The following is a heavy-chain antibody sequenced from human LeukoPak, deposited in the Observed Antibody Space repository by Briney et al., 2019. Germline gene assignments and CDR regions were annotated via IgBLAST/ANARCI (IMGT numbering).Heavy chain of an antibody. J-gene: IGHJ6*02. CDR3: ARRVTAIGYYYYGIDV. CDR2: ISAYNGNT. Sequence: ASVKVSCKASGYTFTSYGMSWVRQAPGQGLEWMGWISAYNGNTNYAQKLQGRVTMTTDTSTSTPYMELRSLRSDDTAVYYCARRVTAIGYYYYGIDVWGQGTTVTVSS. V-gene: IGHV1-18*01. CDR1: GYTFTSYG. D-gene: IGHD2-21*02.